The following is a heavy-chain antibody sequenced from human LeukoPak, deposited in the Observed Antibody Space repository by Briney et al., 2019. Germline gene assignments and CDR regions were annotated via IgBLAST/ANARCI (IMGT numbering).Heavy chain of an antibody. CDR3: ARRELGTAIGY. CDR1: GGSISSSSYY. CDR2: IYYSGST. D-gene: IGHD2-21*02. J-gene: IGHJ4*02. V-gene: IGHV4-39*01. Sequence: SETLSLTCTVSGGSISSSSYYWGWIRQPPGKGLESIGSIYYSGSTYYNPSLKSRVTISVDTSKNQFSLKLSPVTAADTAVYYCARRELGTAIGYWGQGTLVTVSS.